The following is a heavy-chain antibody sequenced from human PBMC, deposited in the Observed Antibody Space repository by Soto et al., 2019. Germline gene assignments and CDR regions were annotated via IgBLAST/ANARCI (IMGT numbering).Heavy chain of an antibody. CDR2: INTDGSIT. J-gene: IGHJ4*02. CDR1: GLIFSNYK. CDR3: ARDTNGFHY. Sequence: GGSLRLSCAASGLIFSNYKMHWVRQAPGKGLEWVSRINTDGSITDYAGSVKGRFTVSRDNAKNTMFLQMYRLTADDTAVYYCARDTNGFHYWGQGTLVTVSS. D-gene: IGHD2-8*01. V-gene: IGHV3-74*01.